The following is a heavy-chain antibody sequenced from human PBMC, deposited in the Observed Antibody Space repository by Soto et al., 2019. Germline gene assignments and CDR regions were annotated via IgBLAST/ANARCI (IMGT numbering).Heavy chain of an antibody. CDR2: IFYSGST. CDR1: GGSTHNSY. Sequence: SETLSLTCTVSGGSTHNSYWSWIRQPPGKGLEWIGYIFYSGSTNYNPSLRSRVTISIDTSKNQFSLKLSSVIAADTAIYYCARGGWSHDSWGPGTLVTVSS. CDR3: ARGGWSHDS. J-gene: IGHJ4*02. D-gene: IGHD2-15*01. V-gene: IGHV4-59*01.